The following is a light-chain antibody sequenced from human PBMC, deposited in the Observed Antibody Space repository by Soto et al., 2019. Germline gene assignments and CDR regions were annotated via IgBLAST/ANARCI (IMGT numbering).Light chain of an antibody. CDR2: QAS. CDR3: QQVKSYPRT. J-gene: IGKJ4*01. CDR1: LGLNIL. Sequence: DTQMTQSPSTLSASVGDRVTITCRASLGLNILLAWYQQKPGRAPQLLIYQASTLASGVPSRFSGSGSGSEFTLTIRSLQPEDFATYYCQQVKSYPRTFGGGTKVDIK. V-gene: IGKV1-5*03.